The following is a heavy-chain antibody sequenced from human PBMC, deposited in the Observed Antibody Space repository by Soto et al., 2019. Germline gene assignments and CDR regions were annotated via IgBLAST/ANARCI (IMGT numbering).Heavy chain of an antibody. Sequence: QVQLVQSGAEVKKPGASVKVSCKASGYTFTSYYMHWVRQAPGQGLEWMGIINPSGGSTSYAQKXQGGVTMTRDXXTXTXXMELRSVRSEDTAVYYCARDLGAIRWFGELWSFDYWGQGTLVTVSS. V-gene: IGHV1-46*01. CDR3: ARDLGAIRWFGELWSFDY. D-gene: IGHD3-10*01. J-gene: IGHJ4*02. CDR2: INPSGGST. CDR1: GYTFTSYY.